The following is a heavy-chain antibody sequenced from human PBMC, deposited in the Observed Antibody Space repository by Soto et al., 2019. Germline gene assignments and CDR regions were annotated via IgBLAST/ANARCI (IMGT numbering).Heavy chain of an antibody. D-gene: IGHD6-19*01. V-gene: IGHV4-4*02. CDR2: SHQSGNT. Sequence: QVQLQESGPGLVKPSGTLSITCAVSGVSISSHDWWTWVRQPPGKGLEWIGESHQSGNTNYNSSLESRVTISLDKSKNLFSLQLNSVTVADTAVYYCATSDTGSVYWGQGTLVNVSS. J-gene: IGHJ4*02. CDR1: GVSISSHDW. CDR3: ATSDTGSVY.